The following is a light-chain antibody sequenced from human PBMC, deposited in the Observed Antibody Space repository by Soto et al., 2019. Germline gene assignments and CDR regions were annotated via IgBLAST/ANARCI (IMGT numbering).Light chain of an antibody. J-gene: IGKJ1*01. V-gene: IGKV1-39*01. Sequence: DIQMTQSPSPLSASVGYRVTITCRAGQTISTSLNWYQQKTGKAPKLFIYRASSLQSGVPSRFSGSGSGTDSTLTISCLQSEDFETYYCQQYYSSPRTFGQGTKVDI. CDR2: RAS. CDR3: QQYYSSPRT. CDR1: QTISTS.